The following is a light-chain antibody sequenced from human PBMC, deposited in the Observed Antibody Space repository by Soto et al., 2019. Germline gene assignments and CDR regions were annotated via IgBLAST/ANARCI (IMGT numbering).Light chain of an antibody. CDR3: QQYDNWPRT. CDR2: GAS. Sequence: MTQNPSSLSASVGDRVTVTCRASQAINNLAWYQQKPGQAPRLLIYGASTRATGIPARFSGSGSGTEFTLTITSLQSEDFAVYYCQQYDNWPRTSAQGTKA. J-gene: IGKJ1*01. CDR1: QAINN. V-gene: IGKV3-15*01.